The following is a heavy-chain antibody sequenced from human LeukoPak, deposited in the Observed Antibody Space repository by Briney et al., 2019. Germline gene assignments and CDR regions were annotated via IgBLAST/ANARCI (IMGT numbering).Heavy chain of an antibody. D-gene: IGHD1-26*01. CDR3: APRYSGSYYFSF. Sequence: PGGSLRLSCAASGFTFRSYSMNWVRQAPGKGLEWVSSISSSSSYIYYADSVKGRFTISRDNAKNSLYLQMNSLRAEDTAVYYCAPRYSGSYYFSFWGQGTLVTVSS. CDR2: ISSSSSYI. CDR1: GFTFRSYS. J-gene: IGHJ4*02. V-gene: IGHV3-21*01.